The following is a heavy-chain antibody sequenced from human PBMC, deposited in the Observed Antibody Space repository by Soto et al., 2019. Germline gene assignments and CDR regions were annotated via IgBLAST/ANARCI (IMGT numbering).Heavy chain of an antibody. CDR1: GFTFSSYA. J-gene: IGHJ3*02. Sequence: GGCLRLSCAASGFTFSSYAMSWVRQAPGKGLEWVSAISGSGGSTYYADSVKGRFTISRDNSKNTLYLQMNSLRAEDTAVYYCATLKTGYSSSWYWGSDFDIWGQGTMVTVSS. CDR3: ATLKTGYSSSWYWGSDFDI. CDR2: ISGSGGST. V-gene: IGHV3-23*01. D-gene: IGHD6-13*01.